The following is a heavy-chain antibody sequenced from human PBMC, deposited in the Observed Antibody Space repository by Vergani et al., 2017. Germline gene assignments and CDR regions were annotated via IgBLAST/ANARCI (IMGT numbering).Heavy chain of an antibody. V-gene: IGHV3-21*01. D-gene: IGHD5-18*01. CDR2: ISSSSSYI. Sequence: EVQLLESGGGLVQPGGSLRLSCAASGFTFSSYSMNWVRQAPGKGLEWVSSISSSSSYIYYADSVKGRFTISRDNAKNSLYLQMNSLRAEDTAVYYCARWIRAYYYYGMDVWGQGTTVTVSS. CDR3: ARWIRAYYYYGMDV. J-gene: IGHJ6*02. CDR1: GFTFSSYS.